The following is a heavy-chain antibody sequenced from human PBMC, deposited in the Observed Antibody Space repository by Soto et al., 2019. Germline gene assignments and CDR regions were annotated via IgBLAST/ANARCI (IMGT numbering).Heavy chain of an antibody. Sequence: GGTVKLSCAASEFTFNRYAMSWVRQAPGKGLEWVSTISGSGGSTYYADSVQGRFSISRDNSKNTLSLQVNSLRAEDAAIYYCAKAGGSVRCYAERDDHYDFCGQGTLVTVSS. V-gene: IGHV3-23*01. CDR1: EFTFNRYA. CDR2: ISGSGGST. CDR3: AKAGGSVRCYAERDDHYDF. J-gene: IGHJ4*02. D-gene: IGHD3-10*01.